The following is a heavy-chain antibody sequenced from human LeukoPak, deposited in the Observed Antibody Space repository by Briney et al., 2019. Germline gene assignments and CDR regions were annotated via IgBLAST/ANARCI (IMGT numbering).Heavy chain of an antibody. J-gene: IGHJ4*02. Sequence: GGSLRLSCAASGFTFNTYDMSWVRQAPGKGLEWVSSINGGGGSTFYADSVKGRFTISRDNSKNTLYLQMNSLRAEDTAVYYCAKVLGVATKRPHFDYWGQGTLVTVSS. D-gene: IGHD5-24*01. CDR3: AKVLGVATKRPHFDY. CDR1: GFTFNTYD. V-gene: IGHV3-23*01. CDR2: INGGGGST.